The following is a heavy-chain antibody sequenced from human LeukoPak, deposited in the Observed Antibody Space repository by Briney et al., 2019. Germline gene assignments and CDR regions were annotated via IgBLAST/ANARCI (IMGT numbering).Heavy chain of an antibody. CDR1: GSSVSSGSYY. V-gene: IGHV4-61*01. J-gene: IGHJ6*02. CDR3: ARVRVTIFGVVIYYYGMDV. D-gene: IGHD3-3*01. CDR2: IYYSGST. Sequence: PSETLSLTCTVSGSSVSSGSYYWSWIRQPPGKGLEWIGYIYYSGSTNYNPSLKSRVTISVDTSKNQFSLKLSSVTAADTAVYYCARVRVTIFGVVIYYYGMDVWGQGTTVTVSS.